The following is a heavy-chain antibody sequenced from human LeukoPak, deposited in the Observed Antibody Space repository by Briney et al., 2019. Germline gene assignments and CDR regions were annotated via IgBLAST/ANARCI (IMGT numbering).Heavy chain of an antibody. J-gene: IGHJ4*02. CDR2: IIPIFGTA. V-gene: IGHV1-69*13. Sequence: GASVKVSCKASGYTFTGYYMHWVRQAPGQGLEWMGGIIPIFGTANYAQKFQGRVTITADESTSTAYMELSSLRSEDTAVYYCARDKSSSWFYWGQGTLVTVSS. CDR3: ARDKSSSWFY. CDR1: GYTFTGYY. D-gene: IGHD6-13*01.